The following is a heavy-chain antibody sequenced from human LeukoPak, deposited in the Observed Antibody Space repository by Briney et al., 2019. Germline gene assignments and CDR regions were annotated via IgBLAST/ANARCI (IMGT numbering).Heavy chain of an antibody. CDR2: IKSKVYSATA. J-gene: IGHJ4*02. Sequence: PGGSLRLSCAASGFNFNDAWMDWVRQVPGRGLEWVGRIKSKVYSATADYASPVVGRFTISRDASKSTLYLQMNSLKIEDTAVYYCAALGFGDFSASDNWGQGTLVTVSS. V-gene: IGHV3-15*01. D-gene: IGHD3-10*01. CDR3: AALGFGDFSASDN. CDR1: GFNFNDAW.